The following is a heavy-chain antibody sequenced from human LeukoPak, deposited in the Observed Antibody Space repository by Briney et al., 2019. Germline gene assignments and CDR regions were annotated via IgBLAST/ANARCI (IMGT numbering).Heavy chain of an antibody. V-gene: IGHV3-66*01. CDR1: GFTVSSNY. CDR2: IYSGGTT. Sequence: GGSLRLSCAASGFTVSSNYMSWVRQAPGKGLEWVSVIYSGGTTYYVDSVKGRFTISRDSSKNTLYLQMNSLRAEDTAVYYCARGGYDSSGYGDAFHIWGQGTMVIVSS. D-gene: IGHD3-22*01. J-gene: IGHJ3*02. CDR3: ARGGYDSSGYGDAFHI.